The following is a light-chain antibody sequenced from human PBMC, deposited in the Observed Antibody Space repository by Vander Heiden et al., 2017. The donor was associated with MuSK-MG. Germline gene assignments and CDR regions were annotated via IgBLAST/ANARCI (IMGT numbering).Light chain of an antibody. Sequence: EIVLKQSPATLSLSPGERATLSCRASQSVSSYLAWYQQKPGQAPRLLIYDASNRATGIPARFSGSGSGTDFTLTISSLEPEDFAVYYCQQRSNGPPALTFGGGTKVEIK. J-gene: IGKJ4*01. V-gene: IGKV3-11*01. CDR1: QSVSSY. CDR3: QQRSNGPPALT. CDR2: DAS.